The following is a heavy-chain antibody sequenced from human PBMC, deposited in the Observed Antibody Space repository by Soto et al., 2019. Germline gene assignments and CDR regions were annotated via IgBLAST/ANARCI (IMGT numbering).Heavy chain of an antibody. CDR3: ARQRRLGPIDWFDS. CDR2: IYRSGST. Sequence: QVQLQESGPGLVKASETLSLSCTVSGGSISSYYWSWIRRPAGKGREWIGRIYRSGSTNYNPSLKSRVTMEVDTSKNQFSLNLRSVTAADTAVYFWARQRRLGPIDWFDSWGQGTLVTVSS. D-gene: IGHD3-16*01. CDR1: GGSISSYY. V-gene: IGHV4-4*07. J-gene: IGHJ5*01.